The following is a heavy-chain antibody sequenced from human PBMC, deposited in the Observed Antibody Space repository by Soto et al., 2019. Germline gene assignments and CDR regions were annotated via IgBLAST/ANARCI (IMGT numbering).Heavy chain of an antibody. CDR3: TTDLGELRDYYYYYMDV. D-gene: IGHD1-7*01. V-gene: IGHV3-15*01. J-gene: IGHJ6*03. Sequence: GGSLRLSCAASGFTFSNAWMSWVRQAPGKGLEWVGRIKSKTDGGTTDYAAPVKGRFTISRDDSKNTLYLQMNSLKTEDTAVYYCTTDLGELRDYYYYYMDVWGKGTTVTVSS. CDR1: GFTFSNAW. CDR2: IKSKTDGGTT.